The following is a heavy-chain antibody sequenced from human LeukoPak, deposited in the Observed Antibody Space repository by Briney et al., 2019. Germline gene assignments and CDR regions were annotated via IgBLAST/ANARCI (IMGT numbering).Heavy chain of an antibody. D-gene: IGHD4-17*01. V-gene: IGHV4-59*12. CDR1: GGSISSYY. J-gene: IGHJ2*01. CDR3: ARDSTVTGPRDWYFDP. CDR2: IYYSGST. Sequence: SETLSLTCTVSGGSISSYYWSWIRQPPGKGLEWIGYIYYSGSTNYKPSLKSRVTISVDTSKNQFSLKLSSVTAADTAVYYCARDSTVTGPRDWYFDPWGRGTLVTVSS.